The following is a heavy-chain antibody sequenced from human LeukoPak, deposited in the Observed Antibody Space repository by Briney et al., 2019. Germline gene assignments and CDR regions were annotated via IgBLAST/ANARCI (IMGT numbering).Heavy chain of an antibody. CDR1: GGSINSYY. Sequence: PSETLSLTCTVSGGSINSYYWSWIRQPPGKGLECIGYIHYTGSTNYNPSLKSRVTISVDTSKSQFSLKLSSVTAADTAIYYCARGGYYGSGNDFRFDPWGQGTLGTVSS. CDR2: IHYTGST. CDR3: ARGGYYGSGNDFRFDP. J-gene: IGHJ5*02. D-gene: IGHD3-10*01. V-gene: IGHV4-59*01.